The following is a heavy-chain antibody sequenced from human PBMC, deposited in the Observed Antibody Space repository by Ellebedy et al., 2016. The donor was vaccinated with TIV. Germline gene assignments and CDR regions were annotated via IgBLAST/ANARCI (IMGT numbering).Heavy chain of an antibody. CDR3: ARAKGPFD. J-gene: IGHJ4*02. D-gene: IGHD4/OR15-4a*01. CDR2: INDGGST. V-gene: IGHV4-34*01. Sequence: SQTLSLTCAVYGGSFSGFYWSWIRQFPGRGLEWIGEINDGGSTDYNPSLKSLVTMSVDTSKNQFSLKLTSLTAADTAVYFCARAKGPFDWGQGTLVTVSS. CDR1: GGSFSGFY.